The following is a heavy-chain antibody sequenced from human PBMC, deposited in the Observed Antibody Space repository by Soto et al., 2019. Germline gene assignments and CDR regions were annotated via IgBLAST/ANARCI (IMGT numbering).Heavy chain of an antibody. CDR1: GGPFSDDAHL. D-gene: IGHD6-19*01. CDR3: VRGVAGTSNFDY. J-gene: IGHJ4*02. Sequence: SETLSLTCTVSGGPFSDDAHLWSWLRQSPGMGLEWMGHISSSERASYNPSLQSRLSISRDTSKKQFSLSLTSVTAADTAVYYCVRGVAGTSNFDYWGQGTLVTVSS. CDR2: ISSSERA. V-gene: IGHV4-30-4*01.